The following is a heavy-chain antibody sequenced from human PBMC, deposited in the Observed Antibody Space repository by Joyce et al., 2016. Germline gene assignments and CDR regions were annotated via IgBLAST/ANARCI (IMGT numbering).Heavy chain of an antibody. D-gene: IGHD3-9*01. CDR1: GFTFNSYV. Sequence: QLVESGGGVVQPGRSLRLSCAASGFTFNSYVLHWVRQAPGKGLEWLAVISYDGVNTFYADSVKGRFTVSRDNTKNTLFLQMNSLRADDTAVFYCARASRYFDWLLPFDYWGQGTLVTVSS. CDR2: ISYDGVNT. CDR3: ARASRYFDWLLPFDY. J-gene: IGHJ4*02. V-gene: IGHV3-30*03.